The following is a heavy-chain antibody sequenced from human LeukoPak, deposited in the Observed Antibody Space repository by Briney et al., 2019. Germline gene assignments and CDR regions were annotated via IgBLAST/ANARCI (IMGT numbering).Heavy chain of an antibody. Sequence: SETLSLTCAVYGGSLSGYYWSWIRQPPGKGLEWIGEINHSGNTNYNPSLKSRVTISVDTSKNQFSLKLSSVTAADTAVYYCARGPYDSSRDWGQGTLVTVSS. V-gene: IGHV4-34*01. J-gene: IGHJ4*02. CDR3: ARGPYDSSRD. D-gene: IGHD3-22*01. CDR1: GGSLSGYY. CDR2: INHSGNT.